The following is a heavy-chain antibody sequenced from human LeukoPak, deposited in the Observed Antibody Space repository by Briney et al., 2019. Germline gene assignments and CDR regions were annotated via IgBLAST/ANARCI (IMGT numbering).Heavy chain of an antibody. CDR3: AGGARRQQPFDY. V-gene: IGHV3-66*01. Sequence: GGSLRLSCAASGFTFSSNYMNWVRQAPGKGLEWVSVIYSGGSTYYADSVKGRFTISRDNSKYTLYLQMNSLRAEDTAVYYCAGGARRQQPFDYWGQGTLVTVSS. CDR2: IYSGGST. J-gene: IGHJ4*02. CDR1: GFTFSSNY. D-gene: IGHD6-13*01.